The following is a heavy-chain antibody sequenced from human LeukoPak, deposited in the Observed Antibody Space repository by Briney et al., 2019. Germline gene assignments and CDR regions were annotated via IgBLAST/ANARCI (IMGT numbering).Heavy chain of an antibody. D-gene: IGHD2-21*02. Sequence: ASVKVSCKASVYSPSDYNVNWVRQATGQGLEWMGSMNPKSYDPVYAQNFQGRVTMIRDTSTNTVDMELSSLRSEDTAVYYCATGLTPNTFDVWGQGTMVTVSS. CDR2: MNPKSYDP. CDR3: ATGLTPNTFDV. J-gene: IGHJ3*01. CDR1: VYSPSDYN. V-gene: IGHV1-8*02.